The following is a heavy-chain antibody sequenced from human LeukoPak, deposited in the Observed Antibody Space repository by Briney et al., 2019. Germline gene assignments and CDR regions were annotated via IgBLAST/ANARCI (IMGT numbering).Heavy chain of an antibody. CDR2: IYSGGTT. V-gene: IGHV3-53*01. Sequence: LAGGSLRLSCAASGFTVSDNYMTWVRQAPGKGPEWVSVIYSGGTTDYADSVKGRFTISRDNSKNTLYLQMNSLRAEDTAVFYCARAPLGGSGSYPLDYWGQGTLVTVSS. D-gene: IGHD3-10*01. J-gene: IGHJ4*02. CDR1: GFTVSDNY. CDR3: ARAPLGGSGSYPLDY.